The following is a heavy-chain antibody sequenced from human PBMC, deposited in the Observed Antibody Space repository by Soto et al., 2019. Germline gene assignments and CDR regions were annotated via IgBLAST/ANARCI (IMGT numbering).Heavy chain of an antibody. Sequence: GGSLRLSCAASGFSFNTYEMNWVRQAPGKGLEWVSYISSSGSTIYYADSVKGRFTVSRDNGKNSLYLQMNSLRAEDTAVYYCAYGGSCDYWGQGTQVTVSS. CDR3: AYGGSCDY. J-gene: IGHJ4*02. CDR2: ISSSGSTI. D-gene: IGHD1-26*01. CDR1: GFSFNTYE. V-gene: IGHV3-48*03.